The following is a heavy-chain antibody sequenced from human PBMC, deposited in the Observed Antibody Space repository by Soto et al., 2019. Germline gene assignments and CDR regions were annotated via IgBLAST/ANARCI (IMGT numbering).Heavy chain of an antibody. CDR2: IDGRGSIM. V-gene: IGHV3-48*02. Sequence: EVQLVESGGGLVQPGGSLRLSCAASGFAFRSYSLSWVRQAPGKGLEWVAYIDGRGSIMYYAGSVEGRFAISRDNAMSSLFLQLNSVRDEDTAIYYCVRSGTARLLRHSWFDTWGQGTLVTVSS. CDR1: GFAFRSYS. CDR3: VRSGTARLLRHSWFDT. D-gene: IGHD2-21*01. J-gene: IGHJ5*02.